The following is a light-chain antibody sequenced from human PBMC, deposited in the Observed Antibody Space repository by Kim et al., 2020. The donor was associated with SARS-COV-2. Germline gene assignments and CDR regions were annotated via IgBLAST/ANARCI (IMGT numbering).Light chain of an antibody. Sequence: DIRMTQSPSSLSASIGDRVTITCQTSQDITKYLKWYQQKPGKAPKLLINDASTLETGVPSRFSGSGSGTDFTLTISSLQPEDIATYYCQQYDNLPLTFGGGTKVDIK. CDR2: DAS. CDR1: QDITKY. V-gene: IGKV1-33*01. J-gene: IGKJ4*01. CDR3: QQYDNLPLT.